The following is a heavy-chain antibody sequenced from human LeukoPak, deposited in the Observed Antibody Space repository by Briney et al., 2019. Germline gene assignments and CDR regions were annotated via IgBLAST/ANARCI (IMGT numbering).Heavy chain of an antibody. D-gene: IGHD1-26*01. J-gene: IGHJ4*02. Sequence: GGSLRLSCAASGFTFSSNDMHWVPQAPGKGLEWVAVISYDGSNKYYADSVKGRFTISRDNAKRSLCLQMDSLRAGDTAVYYCAREDGSQLDYWGRGTLVTVSS. CDR2: ISYDGSNK. CDR3: AREDGSQLDY. V-gene: IGHV3-30-3*01. CDR1: GFTFSSND.